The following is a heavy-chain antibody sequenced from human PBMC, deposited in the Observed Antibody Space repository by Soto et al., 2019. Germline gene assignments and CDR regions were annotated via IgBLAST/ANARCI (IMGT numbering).Heavy chain of an antibody. CDR3: TTVGEYSSSSNYFDY. CDR1: GFTFSNAW. V-gene: IGHV3-15*01. J-gene: IGHJ4*02. D-gene: IGHD6-6*01. CDR2: IKSKTDGGTT. Sequence: GGSLILSCAASGFTFSNAWMSWVRQAPGKGLEWVGRIKSKTDGGTTDYAAPVKGRFTISRDDSKNTLYLQMNSLKTEDTAVYYCTTVGEYSSSSNYFDYWGQGTLVTVSS.